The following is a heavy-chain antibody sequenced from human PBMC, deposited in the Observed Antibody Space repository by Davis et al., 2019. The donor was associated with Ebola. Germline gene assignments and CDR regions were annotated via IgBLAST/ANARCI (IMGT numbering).Heavy chain of an antibody. CDR1: GFTFSNAW. Sequence: GESLKISCAASGFTFSNAWMNWVRQAPGKGLEWVGRIKSKTDGGTTDYAAPVKGRFTISRDDSKNTLYLQMNSLKTEDTAVYYCTTDPTMVREVVNYYYGMDVWGQGTTVTVSS. CDR2: IKSKTDGGTT. CDR3: TTDPTMVREVVNYYYGMDV. V-gene: IGHV3-15*07. J-gene: IGHJ6*02. D-gene: IGHD3-10*01.